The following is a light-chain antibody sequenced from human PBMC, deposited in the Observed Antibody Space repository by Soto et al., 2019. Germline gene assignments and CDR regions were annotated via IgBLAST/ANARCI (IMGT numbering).Light chain of an antibody. CDR1: QSISNY. V-gene: IGKV1-39*01. CDR2: AAS. J-gene: IGKJ1*01. Sequence: DIQMTQSPSSLSASVRDRVTITCRASQSISNYLSWYQQMTGKAPKLLIYAASTLRSGVSSRFSGSGSGADFTLTISSLQPEDFATYYCQQSYSTPWTFGQGTKVEVK. CDR3: QQSYSTPWT.